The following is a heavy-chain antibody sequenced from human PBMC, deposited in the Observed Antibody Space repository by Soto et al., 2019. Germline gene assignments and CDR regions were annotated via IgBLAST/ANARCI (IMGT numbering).Heavy chain of an antibody. CDR3: ARGPVYSSGWYGGMDV. CDR2: INHSGST. J-gene: IGHJ6*02. CDR1: GGSLSGYY. Sequence: SETLSLTCAVYGGSLSGYYWSWIRQPPGKGLEWIGEINHSGSTNYNPSLKSRVTISVDTSKNQFSLKLSSVTAADTAVYYCARGPVYSSGWYGGMDVWGQGTTVTVSS. V-gene: IGHV4-34*01. D-gene: IGHD6-19*01.